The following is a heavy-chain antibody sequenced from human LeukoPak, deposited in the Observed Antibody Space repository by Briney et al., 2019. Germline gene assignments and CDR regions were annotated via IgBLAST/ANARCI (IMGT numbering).Heavy chain of an antibody. D-gene: IGHD5-24*01. CDR2: INHSGST. V-gene: IGHV4-34*01. Sequence: PSETLSLTCAVYGGSFSGYYWSWIRQPPGKGLEWIGEINHSGSTNYNPSLKSRVTISVDTSKNQFSLELSSVTAADTAVYYCAVNSTRRTFDIWGQGTMVTVSS. CDR1: GGSFSGYY. J-gene: IGHJ3*02. CDR3: AVNSTRRTFDI.